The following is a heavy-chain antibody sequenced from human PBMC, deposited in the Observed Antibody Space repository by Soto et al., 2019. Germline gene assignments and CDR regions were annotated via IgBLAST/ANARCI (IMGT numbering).Heavy chain of an antibody. CDR3: AKDRIGEYSVYDSYFDY. CDR2: ISGSGGST. D-gene: IGHD5-12*01. J-gene: IGHJ4*02. CDR1: GFTFSSYA. Sequence: EVQLLESGGGLVQPGGSLRLSCAASGFTFSSYAMSWVRQAPGKGLEWVSAISGSGGSTYYADSVKGRFTISRDNSKNTLYRKMNSMRAEDTAVYYCAKDRIGEYSVYDSYFDYWGQGTLVTVSS. V-gene: IGHV3-23*01.